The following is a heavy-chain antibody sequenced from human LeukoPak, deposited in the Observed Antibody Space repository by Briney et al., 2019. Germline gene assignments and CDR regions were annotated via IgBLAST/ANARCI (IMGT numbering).Heavy chain of an antibody. Sequence: SETLSLTCTVSGGSISSSSYYWGWIRQPPGKGLEWIGSIYYSGNTYYNPSLKSRVTISVDTSKNQVSLKLSSVTAADTAVYCCARHRYFDWHFDYWGQGTLVTVSS. V-gene: IGHV4-39*01. D-gene: IGHD3-9*01. CDR1: GGSISSSSYY. CDR2: IYYSGNT. CDR3: ARHRYFDWHFDY. J-gene: IGHJ4*02.